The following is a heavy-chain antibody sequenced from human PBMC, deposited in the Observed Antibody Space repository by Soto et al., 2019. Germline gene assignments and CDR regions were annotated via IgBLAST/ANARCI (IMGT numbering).Heavy chain of an antibody. J-gene: IGHJ6*02. CDR1: GFTFGDYA. D-gene: IGHD3-10*01. CDR2: IRSKAYGGTT. V-gene: IGHV3-49*04. Sequence: GGSLRLSCTASGFTFGDYAMSWVRQAPGKGLEWVGFIRSKAYGGTTEYAASVKGRFTISRDDSKSIAYLQMNSLKTEDTAVYYCTRDTGGFYGMDVWGQGTTVTVSS. CDR3: TRDTGGFYGMDV.